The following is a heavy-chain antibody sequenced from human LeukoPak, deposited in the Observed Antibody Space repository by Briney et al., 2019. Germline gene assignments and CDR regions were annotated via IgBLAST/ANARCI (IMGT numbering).Heavy chain of an antibody. Sequence: SETLSLTCTVSGGSISSSTYYLGWIRHPPGKGLEWIGSISYSGNIYYNPSLKSRVTISVDTSKNQFSLKLSSVTAADTAVYYCARQRRLELPDYWGQGTLVTVSS. D-gene: IGHD3-16*01. CDR3: ARQRRLELPDY. J-gene: IGHJ4*02. V-gene: IGHV4-39*01. CDR1: GGSISSSTYY. CDR2: ISYSGNI.